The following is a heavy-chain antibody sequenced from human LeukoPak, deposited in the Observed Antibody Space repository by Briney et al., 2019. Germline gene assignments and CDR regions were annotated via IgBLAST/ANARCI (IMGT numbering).Heavy chain of an antibody. Sequence: GGSLRLSCAASGFTFSSYWMHWVRQAPGKGLVWVSRINSDGSSTSYADSVKGRFTISRDNAKSTLYLQMNSLRAEDTAVYYCARDRIAAAGTVDYWGQGTLVTVSS. V-gene: IGHV3-74*01. CDR3: ARDRIAAAGTVDY. CDR2: INSDGSST. D-gene: IGHD6-13*01. J-gene: IGHJ4*02. CDR1: GFTFSSYW.